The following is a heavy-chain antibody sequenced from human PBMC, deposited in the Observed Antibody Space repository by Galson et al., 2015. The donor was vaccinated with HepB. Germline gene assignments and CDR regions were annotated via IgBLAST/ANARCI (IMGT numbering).Heavy chain of an antibody. D-gene: IGHD3-9*01. CDR1: GYTFTSYG. CDR2: ISAYNGNT. J-gene: IGHJ5*02. Sequence: SVKVSCKASGYTFTSYGISWVRRAPGQGLEWMGWISAYNGNTNYAQKLQGRVTMTTDTSTSTAYMELRSLRSDDTAVYYCARRDVIVLYDIPSGFDPWGQGTLVTVSS. V-gene: IGHV1-18*04. CDR3: ARRDVIVLYDIPSGFDP.